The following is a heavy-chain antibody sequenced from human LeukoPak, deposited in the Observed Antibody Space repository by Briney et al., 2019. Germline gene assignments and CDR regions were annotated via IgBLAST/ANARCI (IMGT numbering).Heavy chain of an antibody. Sequence: SETLSLTCTVSGGSISGYYWTWIRQPAGRRLEWIGRIYTSETTHYNPSLKSRATMSLDTSKNQFSLKLTSVTAADTAVYYCARGDRDLGYWGQGALVTVSS. CDR1: GGSISGYY. CDR3: ARGDRDLGY. V-gene: IGHV4-4*07. D-gene: IGHD3-22*01. J-gene: IGHJ4*02. CDR2: IYTSETT.